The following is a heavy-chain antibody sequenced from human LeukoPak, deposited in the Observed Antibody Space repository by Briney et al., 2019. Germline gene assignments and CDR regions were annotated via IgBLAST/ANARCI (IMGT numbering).Heavy chain of an antibody. J-gene: IGHJ3*02. Sequence: SVKVSCKASGGTFSSYAISWVRQAPGQGLEWVGGIIPIFGTANYAQKFQGRVTITADKSTSTAYMELSSLRSEDTAVYYCARDRPYDDAFDIWGQGTMVTVSS. V-gene: IGHV1-69*06. CDR3: ARDRPYDDAFDI. CDR2: IIPIFGTA. CDR1: GGTFSSYA. D-gene: IGHD3-16*01.